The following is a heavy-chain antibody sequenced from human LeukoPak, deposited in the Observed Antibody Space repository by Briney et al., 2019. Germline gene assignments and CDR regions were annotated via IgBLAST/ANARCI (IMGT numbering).Heavy chain of an antibody. CDR2: ISAYNGNT. Sequence: ASVKVSCKASGYTFTSYGISWVRQALGQGLEWMGWISAYNGNTNYAQKLQGRVTMTTDTSTSTAYMELRSLRSDDTAVYYCARGRTGVDTAMADAFDYWGQGTLVTVSS. D-gene: IGHD5-18*01. V-gene: IGHV1-18*04. CDR1: GYTFTSYG. J-gene: IGHJ4*02. CDR3: ARGRTGVDTAMADAFDY.